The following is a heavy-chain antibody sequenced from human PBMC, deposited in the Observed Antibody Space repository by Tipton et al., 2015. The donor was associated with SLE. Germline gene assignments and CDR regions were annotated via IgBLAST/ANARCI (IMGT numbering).Heavy chain of an antibody. D-gene: IGHD3-22*01. CDR1: GYSISSGYY. V-gene: IGHV4-38-2*02. J-gene: IGHJ3*02. Sequence: TLSLTCAVSGYSISSGYYWGWIRQPPGMGLEWVGSIYHSGSTYYNPSLKSRVTISVDTFKNQFSLKLSSVTAADTAVYYCAREVDYYDSSGYYYDSFDIWGQGTMVTVSS. CDR2: IYHSGST. CDR3: AREVDYYDSSGYYYDSFDI.